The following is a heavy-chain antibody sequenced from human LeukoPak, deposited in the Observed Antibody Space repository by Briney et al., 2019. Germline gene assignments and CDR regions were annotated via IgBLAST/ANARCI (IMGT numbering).Heavy chain of an antibody. CDR1: GGSISSSSYS. CDR3: ARDNYYDSSGYYYASGWFDP. J-gene: IGHJ5*02. V-gene: IGHV4-39*07. Sequence: SETLSLTCTVSGGSISSSSYSWGWIRQRPGKGLEWIGSIYYSGSTYYNPSLRSRVTISVDTSKNQFSLKLSSVTAADTAVYYCARDNYYDSSGYYYASGWFDPWGQGTLVTVSS. D-gene: IGHD3-22*01. CDR2: IYYSGST.